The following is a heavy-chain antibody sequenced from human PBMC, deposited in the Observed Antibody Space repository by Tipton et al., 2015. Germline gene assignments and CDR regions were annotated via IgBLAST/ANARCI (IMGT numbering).Heavy chain of an antibody. Sequence: TLSLTCSVSSDSISKYYWSWIRQPPGKELEWIGYIQYSGSTHYNPSLKSRVTISVDTSKNQFFLKLTSVTAADTAVYYCACQDYDSLTRDYQTVDYWGQGTLVTVSS. CDR2: IQYSGST. CDR1: SDSISKYY. V-gene: IGHV4-59*08. D-gene: IGHD3-9*01. J-gene: IGHJ4*02. CDR3: ACQDYDSLTRDYQTVDY.